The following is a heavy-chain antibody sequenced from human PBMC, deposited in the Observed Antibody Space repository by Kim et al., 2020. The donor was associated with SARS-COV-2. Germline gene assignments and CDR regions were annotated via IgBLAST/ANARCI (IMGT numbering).Heavy chain of an antibody. CDR2: IYYSGST. J-gene: IGHJ3*02. Sequence: SETLSLTCTVSGGSISSYYWSWIRQPPGKGLEWIGYIYYSGSTNYNPYLKSRVTISVDTSKNQFSLKLSSVTTADTAVYYCARDFDLHDAFDIWGQETMV. CDR3: ARDFDLHDAFDI. V-gene: IGHV4-59*01. CDR1: GGSISSYY.